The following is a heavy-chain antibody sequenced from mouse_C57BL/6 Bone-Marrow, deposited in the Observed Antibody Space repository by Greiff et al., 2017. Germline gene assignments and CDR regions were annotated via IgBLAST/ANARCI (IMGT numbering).Heavy chain of an antibody. CDR3: ARFPVY. CDR1: GYAFTNYL. V-gene: IGHV1-54*01. CDR2: INPGSGGT. Sequence: VQLQQSGAELVRPGTSVKVSCKASGYAFTNYLIEWVKQRPGQGLEWIGVINPGSGGTNYNEKFKGKATLTADKSSSTAYMQLSSLTSEDSAFYFCARFPVYWGQGTTLTVSS. J-gene: IGHJ2*01.